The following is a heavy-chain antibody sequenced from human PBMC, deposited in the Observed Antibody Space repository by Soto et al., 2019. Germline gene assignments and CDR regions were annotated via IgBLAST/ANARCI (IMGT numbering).Heavy chain of an antibody. CDR2: IWYDGSNK. J-gene: IGHJ4*02. V-gene: IGHV3-33*01. D-gene: IGHD4-17*01. CDR3: ASSYYGDYSPLGY. Sequence: QVQLVESGGGVVQPGRSLRLSCAASGFTFSSYGMHWVRQAPGKGLEWVAVIWYDGSNKYYADSVKGRFTISRDNFKNTLYLQMNSLRAEDTAVYYCASSYYGDYSPLGYWGQGTLVTVSS. CDR1: GFTFSSYG.